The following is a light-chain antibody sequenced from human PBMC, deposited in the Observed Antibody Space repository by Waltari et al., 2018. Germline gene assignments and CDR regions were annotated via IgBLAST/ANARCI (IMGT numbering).Light chain of an antibody. V-gene: IGLV2-14*01. Sequence: QSALTQPASVSGSPGQSITISCTGTSSDVGGYNYVSWYQQHPGKARKLTVYEVSNRPSGVSNRFSGSKSGNTASLTISGLQAEDEADYYCSSYTSSSTYVVFGGGTKLTVL. CDR3: SSYTSSSTYVV. CDR1: SSDVGGYNY. CDR2: EVS. J-gene: IGLJ2*01.